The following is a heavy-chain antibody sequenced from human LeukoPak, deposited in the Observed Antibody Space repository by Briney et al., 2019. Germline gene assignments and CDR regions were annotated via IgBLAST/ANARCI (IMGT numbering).Heavy chain of an antibody. V-gene: IGHV4-59*01. CDR3: ARDPDLSSGFDY. J-gene: IGHJ4*02. Sequence: SETVSLTCTVSGGSISSYYWSWIRQPPGKGLEWIGYIYYSGSTNYNPSLKSRVTISVDTSKNQFSLKLSSVTAADTAVYYCARDPDLSSGFDYWGQGTLVTVSS. CDR1: GGSISSYY. D-gene: IGHD3-3*01. CDR2: IYYSGST.